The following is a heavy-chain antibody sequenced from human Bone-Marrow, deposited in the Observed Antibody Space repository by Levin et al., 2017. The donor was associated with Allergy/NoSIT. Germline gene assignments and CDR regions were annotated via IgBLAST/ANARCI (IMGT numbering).Heavy chain of an antibody. CDR3: ARLDLGGYYYYGMDV. CDR2: IYPGDSDT. J-gene: IGHJ6*02. CDR1: GYSFSNNW. Sequence: NRGESLKISCQGSGYSFSNNWIAWVRQMPGKGLEWMGIIYPGDSDTRYSPSFQGQVSFSADKSINTAYLQWSSLKASDTAIYYCARLDLGGYYYYGMDVWGQGTTVTVSS. D-gene: IGHD3-10*01. V-gene: IGHV5-51*01.